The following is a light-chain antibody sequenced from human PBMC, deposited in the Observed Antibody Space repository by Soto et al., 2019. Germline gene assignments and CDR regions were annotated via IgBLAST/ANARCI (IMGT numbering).Light chain of an antibody. CDR3: CSYAGSFIFV. V-gene: IGLV2-11*01. CDR2: DVS. CDR1: SSDIGNYNY. Sequence: QSALTQPRSVSGSPGQSVTISCTGTSSDIGNYNYVSWYQQYPGKAPKLIIYDVSKRPSGIPDRFFGSKFGNTASLTISGLQAGDEADYYCCSYAGSFIFVFGTGTKVTVL. J-gene: IGLJ1*01.